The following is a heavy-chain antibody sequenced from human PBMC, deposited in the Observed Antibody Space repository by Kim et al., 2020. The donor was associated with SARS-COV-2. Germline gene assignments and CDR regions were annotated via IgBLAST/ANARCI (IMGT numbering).Heavy chain of an antibody. CDR2: IKSKTGGGTT. V-gene: IGHV3-15*01. Sequence: GGSLRLSCAASGFTFSNAWMTWVRQAPGQGLEWVGRIKSKTGGGTTDYAAPGNCRISISRADSKNTVLLQMNSLKTEDTAVYYCFYYCGGDGYAGAYWGQGTLVTVSS. CDR3: FYYCGGDGYAGAY. D-gene: IGHD2-21*02. CDR1: GFTFSNAW. J-gene: IGHJ4*01.